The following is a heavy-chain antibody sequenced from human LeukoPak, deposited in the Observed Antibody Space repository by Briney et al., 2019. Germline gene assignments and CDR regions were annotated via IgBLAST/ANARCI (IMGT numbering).Heavy chain of an antibody. CDR1: GYSITGYY. D-gene: IGHD4-17*01. V-gene: IGHV1-2*02. CDR2: INPNSGGT. CDR3: TRRDGDFRDY. Sequence: GASVKVSCRASGYSITGYYLHWVRQAPGQGLEWMGWINPNSGGTNYAQRFKGRVTMTRDTSISTAYMELTRLTSDDMAVYYCTRRDGDFRDYWGQGTLVTVSS. J-gene: IGHJ4*02.